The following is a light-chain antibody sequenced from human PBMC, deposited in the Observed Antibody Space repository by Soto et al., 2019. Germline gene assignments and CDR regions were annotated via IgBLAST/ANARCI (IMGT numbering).Light chain of an antibody. Sequence: QSVLTQPASVSGYPGQSITISCTGTSSDVGGYNYVSWYQQHPGKAPKLIIYDVSNRPSGVSNRFSGSKSGNTASLTISGLQAEDEADYYCSSYTSSSTLVFGGGTKLTVL. CDR1: SSDVGGYNY. CDR2: DVS. V-gene: IGLV2-14*03. J-gene: IGLJ2*01. CDR3: SSYTSSSTLV.